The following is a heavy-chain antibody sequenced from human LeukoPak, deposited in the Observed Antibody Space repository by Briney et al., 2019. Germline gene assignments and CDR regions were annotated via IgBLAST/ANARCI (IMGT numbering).Heavy chain of an antibody. J-gene: IGHJ5*02. CDR3: ARGRQYNWFDP. CDR1: GGSISSYY. Sequence: PSETLSLTCTVSGGSISSYYWSWIRQPAGKGLEWIGRIYTSGGTNYNPSLKSRVTMSVDTSKNQFSLKLSSVTTADTAVYYCARGRQYNWFDPWGQGTLVTVSS. CDR2: IYTSGGT. V-gene: IGHV4-4*07.